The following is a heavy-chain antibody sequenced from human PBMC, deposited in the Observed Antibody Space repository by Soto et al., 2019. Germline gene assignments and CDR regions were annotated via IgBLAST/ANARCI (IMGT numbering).Heavy chain of an antibody. D-gene: IGHD1-1*01. CDR1: GFTFSSYA. J-gene: IGHJ4*02. V-gene: IGHV3-23*01. CDR2: ISGSGGST. Sequence: GGSLRLSCAASGFTFSSYAMSWVRQAPGRGLEWVSAISGSGGSTYYADSVKGRFTISRDNSKNQRYLQMNSLSAEDKAVCYCARHTGFSGGAPAPVLNCFDYWGQGTLVTVSS. CDR3: ARHTGFSGGAPAPVLNCFDY.